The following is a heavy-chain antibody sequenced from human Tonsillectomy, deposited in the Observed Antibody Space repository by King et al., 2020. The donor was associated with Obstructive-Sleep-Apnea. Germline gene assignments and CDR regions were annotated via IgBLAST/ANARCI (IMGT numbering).Heavy chain of an antibody. V-gene: IGHV3-23*04. J-gene: IGHJ4*02. Sequence: VQLVESGGGLVQPGGSLRLSCAASGFTFSSSAMSWVRQAPGKGLEWVSAISGSGGRTYYADSVKGGFTISRDNSKNTLYLQMNSLRAEDTAVYYCAKEGENCSGGSCYPGEYYFDYWGQGTLVTVSS. CDR2: ISGSGGRT. CDR3: AKEGENCSGGSCYPGEYYFDY. D-gene: IGHD2-15*01. CDR1: GFTFSSSA.